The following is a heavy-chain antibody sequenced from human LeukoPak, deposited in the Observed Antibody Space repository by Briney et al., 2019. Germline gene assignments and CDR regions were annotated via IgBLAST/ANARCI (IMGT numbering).Heavy chain of an antibody. CDR3: VSSGWYLRNDY. J-gene: IGHJ4*02. D-gene: IGHD6-19*01. Sequence: GGSLRFSCAASGFTVSSNYMSWVRQAPGKGLEWVSVIYSGGSTYYADSVKGRFTISRDNSKNTLYLQMNSLRAEDTAVYYCVSSGWYLRNDYWGQGTLVTVSS. CDR1: GFTVSSNY. V-gene: IGHV3-66*02. CDR2: IYSGGST.